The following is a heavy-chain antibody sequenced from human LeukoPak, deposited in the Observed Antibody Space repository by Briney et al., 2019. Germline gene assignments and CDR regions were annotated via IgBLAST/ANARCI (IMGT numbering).Heavy chain of an antibody. J-gene: IGHJ3*02. V-gene: IGHV4-39*07. CDR1: GGSISSSGYY. D-gene: IGHD1-1*01. CDR3: ARAEDNWNSPGAFDI. Sequence: SETLSLTCTVSGGSISSSGYYWGWIRQPPGMGLEWIGSFSHNVGTYYNPSLKSRVTISVDRSKNQFSLKLSSVTAADTAVYYCARAEDNWNSPGAFDIWGQGTMVTVSS. CDR2: FSHNVGT.